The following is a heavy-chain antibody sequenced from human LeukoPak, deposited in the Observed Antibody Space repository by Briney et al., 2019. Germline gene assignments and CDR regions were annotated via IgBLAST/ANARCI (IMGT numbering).Heavy chain of an antibody. CDR2: ISAYNGNT. J-gene: IGHJ6*02. D-gene: IGHD3-9*01. Sequence: VASVKVSCKASGYTFTSYGISWVRQAPGQGLEWMGWISAYNGNTNYAQKLQGRVTMTTDTSTSTAYMELRSLRSDDTAVYYCARDSLRYFDWLLPYDYGMDVWGQGTTVTVSS. CDR1: GYTFTSYG. CDR3: ARDSLRYFDWLLPYDYGMDV. V-gene: IGHV1-18*01.